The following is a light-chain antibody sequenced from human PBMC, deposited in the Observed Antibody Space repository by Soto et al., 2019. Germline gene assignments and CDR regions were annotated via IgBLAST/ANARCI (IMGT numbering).Light chain of an antibody. CDR1: QSISNW. J-gene: IGKJ1*01. CDR3: VQYNIYPWT. Sequence: DIQMTQSPSTLSASVGDIVRMTCRASQSISNWLAWYQQKPGKAPNLLIYKASSLESGVPSRFSGSGSETEFSLTISSLQPEDFATYFCVQYNIYPWTFGQATKVHI. CDR2: KAS. V-gene: IGKV1-5*03.